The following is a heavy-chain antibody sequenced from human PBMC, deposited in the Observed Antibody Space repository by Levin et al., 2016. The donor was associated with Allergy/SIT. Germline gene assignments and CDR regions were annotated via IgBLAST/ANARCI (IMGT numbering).Heavy chain of an antibody. J-gene: IGHJ6*02. V-gene: IGHV3-33*01. CDR1: GFTFSSYG. Sequence: GESLKISCAASGFTFSSYGMHWVRQAPGKGLEWVAVIWYDGSNKYYADSVKGRFTISRDNSKNTLYLQMNSLRAEDTAVYYCARELGGHIAAASPYYYYGMDVSGPRDHGHRLL. D-gene: IGHD6-13*01. CDR2: IWYDGSNK. CDR3: ARELGGHIAAASPYYYYGMDV.